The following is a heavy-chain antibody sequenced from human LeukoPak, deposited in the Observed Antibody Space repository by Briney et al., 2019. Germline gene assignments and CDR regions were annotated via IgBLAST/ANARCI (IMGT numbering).Heavy chain of an antibody. Sequence: SETLSLTCTVSGDSISSGSYYWTLIRQPAGKGLEWIGRIYTSGSTINNPSLKNTNYNPSLKSRVTISVDTSKNQVSLKLRSVTAADTAVYYCARTTEGYAGGPGYSYYYYMDVWGKGTTVTISS. V-gene: IGHV4-61*02. CDR2: IYTSGSTINNPSLKNT. D-gene: IGHD5-12*01. CDR1: GDSISSGSYY. J-gene: IGHJ6*03. CDR3: ARTTEGYAGGPGYSYYYYMDV.